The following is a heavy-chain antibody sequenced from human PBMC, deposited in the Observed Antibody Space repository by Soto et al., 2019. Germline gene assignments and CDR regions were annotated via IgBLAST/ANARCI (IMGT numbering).Heavy chain of an antibody. Sequence: EVQLVESGGGLVKPGGSLRLSCAASGFTFSSYSMNWVRQAPGKGLEWVSSISSSSSYIYYADSVKGRFTISRDNAKNSLYLQMNSLRAEDTAVYYCARDLCSGGSCYSGFDYWGQGTLVTVSS. V-gene: IGHV3-21*01. CDR2: ISSSSSYI. CDR3: ARDLCSGGSCYSGFDY. J-gene: IGHJ4*02. D-gene: IGHD2-15*01. CDR1: GFTFSSYS.